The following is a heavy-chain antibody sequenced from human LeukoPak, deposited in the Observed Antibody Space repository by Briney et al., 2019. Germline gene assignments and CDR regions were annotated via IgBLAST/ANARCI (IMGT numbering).Heavy chain of an antibody. Sequence: GGSLRLSWALSGFTSSENWTGGVRQAPGKGLEWVASIKEDGSEKYYVDSVKGRCTISRDNAKNSLYLQMNRLRAEDTAMYFCASFPTGFDYWGQGTLATVSS. CDR2: IKEDGSEK. D-gene: IGHD4-17*01. J-gene: IGHJ4*02. CDR3: ASFPTGFDY. CDR1: GFTSSENW. V-gene: IGHV3-7*05.